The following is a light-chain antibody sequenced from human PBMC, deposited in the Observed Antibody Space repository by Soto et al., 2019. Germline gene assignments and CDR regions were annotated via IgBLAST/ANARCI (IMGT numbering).Light chain of an antibody. J-gene: IGKJ4*01. CDR2: DAS. Sequence: EIVLTQSPATLSLSPGERATLSCRASQSVGTNLAWYQQKPGQAPGFLIYDASNRATGIPARFSGGGSGTDFTLTICSLEPEDFAVYYCQHRKTWPLTFGGGTKVEIK. CDR3: QHRKTWPLT. V-gene: IGKV3-11*01. CDR1: QSVGTN.